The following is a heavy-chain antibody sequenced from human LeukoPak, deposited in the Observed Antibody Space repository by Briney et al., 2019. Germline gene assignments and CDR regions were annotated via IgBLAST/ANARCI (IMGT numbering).Heavy chain of an antibody. D-gene: IGHD1-26*01. CDR3: ARKLVGATSGYDY. CDR1: GYTFTGYY. Sequence: GASVKVSCKASGYTFTGYYMHWVREAPGQGLEWMGWINPNSGGTNYAQKFQGRVTMTRYTSISTAYMELSRLRSADTAVYYCARKLVGATSGYDYWGQGTLVTVSS. V-gene: IGHV1-2*02. CDR2: INPNSGGT. J-gene: IGHJ4*02.